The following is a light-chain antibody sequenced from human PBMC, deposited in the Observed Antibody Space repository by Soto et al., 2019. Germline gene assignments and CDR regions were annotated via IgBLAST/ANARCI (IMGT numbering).Light chain of an antibody. CDR2: SNN. J-gene: IGLJ1*01. Sequence: QSVLTQPPSASGTPGQRVTISCSGSDSNIGRHSVNWYQQLPGTAPKVLIYSNNQRPSGVPGRFSGSKSGTSASLAISGLQSEDEAKYYCSAWNGSLNGYVFVTGTKVTVL. CDR1: DSNIGRHS. CDR3: SAWNGSLNGYV. V-gene: IGLV1-44*01.